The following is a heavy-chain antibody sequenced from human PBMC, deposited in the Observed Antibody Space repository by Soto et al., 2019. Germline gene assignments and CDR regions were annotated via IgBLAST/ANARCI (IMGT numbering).Heavy chain of an antibody. CDR1: GFTFSDYY. Sequence: QVQLVESGGGLVKPGGSLRLSCAASGFTFSDYYMSWIRQAPWKGLEWVSYISSSGRTIYYADSVKGRFTISRDNAKNSLYLQMNSLRAEDTAVYYCARATLDYGDYVDYYYYMDVWGKVTTVTVAS. J-gene: IGHJ6*03. CDR3: ARATLDYGDYVDYYYYMDV. D-gene: IGHD4-17*01. CDR2: ISSSGRTI. V-gene: IGHV3-11*01.